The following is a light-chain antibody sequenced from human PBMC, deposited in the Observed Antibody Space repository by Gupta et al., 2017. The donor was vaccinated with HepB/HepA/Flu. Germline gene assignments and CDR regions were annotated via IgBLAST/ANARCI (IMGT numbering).Light chain of an antibody. CDR1: SSNIGSNY. J-gene: IGLJ2*01. V-gene: IGLV1-47*01. CDR3: AAWDDSLSGHVV. CDR2: RNN. Sequence: QSVLTQPPSASGTPGQRVTISCSGCSSNIGSNYVYWYQQLPGTAPKLLVYRNNPRPSGVPDRFSCSKSGTSASLAIIGLRSEDEADYYCAAWDDSLSGHVVFGGGTKLTVL.